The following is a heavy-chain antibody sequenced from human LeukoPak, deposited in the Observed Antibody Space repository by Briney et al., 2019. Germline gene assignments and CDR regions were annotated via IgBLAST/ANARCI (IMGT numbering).Heavy chain of an antibody. CDR1: GGSISSSSYY. Sequence: KSSETLSLTCTVSGGSISSSSYYWSWIRQPAGKGQEWIERIYTSGSTNYNPSRKSRVTMSVGTSKNQFSLKLSAVAAADTAVYCGARYPSCSYFDFWGQGTLVTVSS. D-gene: IGHD1-7*01. CDR2: IYTSGST. V-gene: IGHV4-61*02. J-gene: IGHJ4*02. CDR3: ARYPSCSYFDF.